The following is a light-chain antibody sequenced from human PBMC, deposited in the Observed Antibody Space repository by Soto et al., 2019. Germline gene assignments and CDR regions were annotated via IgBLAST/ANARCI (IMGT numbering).Light chain of an antibody. CDR2: EVS. CDR3: SSYTSSSTGVV. J-gene: IGLJ2*01. CDR1: SSDVGGYNY. Sequence: QSALTQPASVSGSPGQSITISCTGTSSDVGGYNYVSWYQQHPGKAPKLMIYEVSNRPSGVSNRFSGSKSGHTASLTISGLQAEDGADYYCSSYTSSSTGVVFGGGTKLTVL. V-gene: IGLV2-14*01.